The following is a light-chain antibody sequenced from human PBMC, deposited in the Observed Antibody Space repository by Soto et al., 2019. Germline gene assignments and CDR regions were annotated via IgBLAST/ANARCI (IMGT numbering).Light chain of an antibody. CDR2: GNS. V-gene: IGLV1-40*01. CDR1: SSNIGAGYD. J-gene: IGLJ3*02. CDR3: QYYDSSLSGWV. Sequence: QSVLTQPPSVSGAPGQRVTISCTGSSSNIGAGYDVHWYQQLPGTAPKLLISGNSNRPSGVPDRFSGSKSGTSASLAITGLQPEDEADYYCQYYDSSLSGWVFGGGTKLTVL.